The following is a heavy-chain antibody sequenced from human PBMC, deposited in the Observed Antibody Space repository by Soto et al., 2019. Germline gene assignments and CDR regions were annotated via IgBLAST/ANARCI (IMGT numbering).Heavy chain of an antibody. CDR2: IYYSGST. V-gene: IGHV4-59*08. CDR3: ARVGYSSSSYWFDP. Sequence: SETLSLTCTVSGGSISSYYWSWIRQPPGKGLEWIGYIYYSGSTNYNPSLKSRVTISVDTSKNQFSLKLSSVTAADTAVYYCARVGYSSSSYWFDPWGQGTLVTVSS. CDR1: GGSISSYY. J-gene: IGHJ5*02. D-gene: IGHD6-6*01.